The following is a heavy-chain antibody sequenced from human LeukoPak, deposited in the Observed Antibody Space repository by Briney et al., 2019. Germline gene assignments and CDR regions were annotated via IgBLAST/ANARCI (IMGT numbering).Heavy chain of an antibody. Sequence: SETLSLTCAVYGGSFSGYYWSWVRQPPGKGLEWIGEVNHSGSTNYNPSLKSRIAISVDTSKNQFSLKLPSVTAADMAVYYCARGLTRAGGIAFFDLLPLPFFDFWGQGSLVTVSS. CDR3: ARGLTRAGGIAFFDLLPLPFFDF. J-gene: IGHJ4*02. CDR1: GGSFSGYY. CDR2: VNHSGST. V-gene: IGHV4-34*01. D-gene: IGHD3-3*02.